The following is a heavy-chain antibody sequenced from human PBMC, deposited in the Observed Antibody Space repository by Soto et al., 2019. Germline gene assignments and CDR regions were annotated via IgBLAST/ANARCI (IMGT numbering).Heavy chain of an antibody. CDR3: AREVVDGSSLGLDP. CDR1: GFTFSTND. D-gene: IGHD3-10*01. J-gene: IGHJ5*02. CDR2: MNANVDAT. V-gene: IGHV1-8*01. Sequence: QVQLVQSGAEVKKPGASVKVSCKASGFTFSTNDINWVRQAPGQGLQWMGWMNANVDATDSPQGVKGRVTMTWNASISTAYMELSNLKSNDTAVYYCAREVVDGSSLGLDPWGQGTLVTVSS.